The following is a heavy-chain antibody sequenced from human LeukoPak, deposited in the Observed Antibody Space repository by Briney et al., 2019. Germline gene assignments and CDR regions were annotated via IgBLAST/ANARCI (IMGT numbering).Heavy chain of an antibody. J-gene: IGHJ3*02. CDR3: ARSNVDTAADDAFDI. V-gene: IGHV3-9*01. Sequence: GGSLRLSCAASGFTFDDYAMHWVRQAPGKGLEWVSGISWNSGSIGYADSVKGRFTISRDNSKNTLYLQMNSLRAEDTAVYYCARSNVDTAADDAFDIWGQGTMVTVSS. CDR1: GFTFDDYA. CDR2: ISWNSGSI. D-gene: IGHD5-18*01.